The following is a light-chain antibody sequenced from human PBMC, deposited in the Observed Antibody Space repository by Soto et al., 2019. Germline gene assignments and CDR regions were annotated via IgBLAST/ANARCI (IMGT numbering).Light chain of an antibody. CDR3: QQYNSSSPET. CDR1: QSISSW. J-gene: IGKJ1*01. Sequence: DIQMTQSPSTLSASVGDRVTITCRASQSISSWLAWYQQKPGKAPKLLIYKASSLESGVPSRFSGSGSGTEFSLTISSLQPEDFATYYCQQYNSSSPETFGQGTKV. V-gene: IGKV1-5*03. CDR2: KAS.